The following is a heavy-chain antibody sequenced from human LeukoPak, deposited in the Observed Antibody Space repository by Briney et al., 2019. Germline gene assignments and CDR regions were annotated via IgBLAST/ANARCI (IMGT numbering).Heavy chain of an antibody. CDR3: ARGPPLFDP. CDR2: IRYTGSNK. J-gene: IGHJ5*02. V-gene: IGHV3-30*02. Sequence: GGSLRLSCAASGFTFSSYGMHWVRQAPGKGLEWVAFIRYTGSNKYYADSVKGRFTISRDNSKNTLYLQMNSLRAEDTAVYYCARGPPLFDPWGQGTLVAVSS. CDR1: GFTFSSYG.